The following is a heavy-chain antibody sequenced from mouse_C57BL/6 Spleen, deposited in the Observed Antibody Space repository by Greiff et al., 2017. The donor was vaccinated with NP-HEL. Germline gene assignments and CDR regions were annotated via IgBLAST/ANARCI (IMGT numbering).Heavy chain of an antibody. CDR1: GYTFTSYW. D-gene: IGHD1-1*01. V-gene: IGHV1-69*01. CDR3: ARLADYYGSRYDY. CDR2: IDPSDSYT. J-gene: IGHJ2*01. Sequence: QVQLQQPGAELVMPGASVKLSCKASGYTFTSYWMHWVKQRPGQGLEWIGEIDPSDSYTNYNQKFKGKSTLTVDKSSSTAFMQLSSLTSEDSAVYYCARLADYYGSRYDYLGQGTTLTVSS.